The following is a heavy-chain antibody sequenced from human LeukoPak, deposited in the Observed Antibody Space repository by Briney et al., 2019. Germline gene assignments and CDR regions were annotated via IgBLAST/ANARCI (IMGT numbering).Heavy chain of an antibody. J-gene: IGHJ6*02. CDR1: GYSFTNYW. D-gene: IGHD2-2*01. V-gene: IGHV5-51*01. Sequence: KYGESLKISCKGSGYSFTNYWIGWVRQMPGKGLEWMGIIYPGDSDTRYSPSFQGQVTISADRSISTAYLQWSSLKASDTAMYYCARVGGYCSSTSCSRWNYGMDVWGQGTTVTVSS. CDR2: IYPGDSDT. CDR3: ARVGGYCSSTSCSRWNYGMDV.